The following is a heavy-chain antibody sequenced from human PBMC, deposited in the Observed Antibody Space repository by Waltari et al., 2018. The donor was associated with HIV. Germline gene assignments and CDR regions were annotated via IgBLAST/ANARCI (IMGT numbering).Heavy chain of an antibody. D-gene: IGHD3-9*01. CDR2: ISGDGITT. CDR1: KFSLSTYD. CDR3: AKGVAYDLLTGFSPLDY. Sequence: EVQLLESGVGLVQPGGCLRLSCAASKFSLSTYDVSLVRQAPGKGLEWVSSISGDGITTYYADSVKGRLTISRDNSKNTLSLQMSSLRGEDTAVYYCAKGVAYDLLTGFSPLDYWGQGTLVTVSS. J-gene: IGHJ4*02. V-gene: IGHV3-23*01.